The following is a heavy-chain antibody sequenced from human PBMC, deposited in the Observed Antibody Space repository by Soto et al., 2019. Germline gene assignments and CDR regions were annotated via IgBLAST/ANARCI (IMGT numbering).Heavy chain of an antibody. V-gene: IGHV1-69*01. Sequence: QVQLVQSGAEVKKPGSSVKVSCKASGGSFNSNAFSWVRQAPGQGLEWLGGIIPIFTSANYAQKFQGRVTITADESASTIYLELRSLTPEDTAAYYCEKTRGSTYILHGVDVWCPGTTVTVSS. CDR3: EKTRGSTYILHGVDV. J-gene: IGHJ6*02. D-gene: IGHD1-1*01. CDR1: GGSFNSNA. CDR2: IIPIFTSA.